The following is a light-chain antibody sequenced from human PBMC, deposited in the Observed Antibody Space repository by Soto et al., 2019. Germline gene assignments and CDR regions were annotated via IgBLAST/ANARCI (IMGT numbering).Light chain of an antibody. V-gene: IGLV2-14*01. CDR3: SSYTSSSDV. CDR1: SSDVGGYNY. J-gene: IGLJ1*01. Sequence: ALTQPASVSGSPGQSITISCTGTSSDVGGYNYVSWYQQHPGKAPKLMIYEVSNRPSGVSNRFSGSKSGNTASLTISGLQAEDEADYYCSSYTSSSDVFGTGTKVTVL. CDR2: EVS.